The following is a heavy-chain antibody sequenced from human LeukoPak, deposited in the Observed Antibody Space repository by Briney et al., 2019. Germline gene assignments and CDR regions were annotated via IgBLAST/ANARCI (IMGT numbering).Heavy chain of an antibody. Sequence: GGSLRLSCAASGFTFSSYGMSWVRQAPGNGLDWVSGISGSGGDTYYADSVKGRFTISRDNFRNTLYLQMNSLRAEDTAVYYCAKDHQVTYYYDSSAYRNWFDPWGQGTLVTVSS. CDR1: GFTFSSYG. D-gene: IGHD3-22*01. V-gene: IGHV3-23*01. CDR2: ISGSGGDT. J-gene: IGHJ5*02. CDR3: AKDHQVTYYYDSSAYRNWFDP.